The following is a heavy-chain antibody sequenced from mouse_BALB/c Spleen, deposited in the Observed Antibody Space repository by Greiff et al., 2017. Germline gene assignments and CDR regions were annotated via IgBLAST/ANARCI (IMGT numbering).Heavy chain of an antibody. CDR1: GFNIKDYY. V-gene: IGHV14-1*02. CDR3: ARGHYGSSPWFAY. Sequence: EVKLMESGAELVRPGALVKLSCKASGFNIKDYYMHWVKQRPEQGLEWIGWIDPENGNTIYDPKFQGKASITADTSSNTAYLQLSSLTSEDTAVYYCARGHYGSSPWFAYWGQGTLVTVSA. J-gene: IGHJ3*01. D-gene: IGHD1-1*01. CDR2: IDPENGNT.